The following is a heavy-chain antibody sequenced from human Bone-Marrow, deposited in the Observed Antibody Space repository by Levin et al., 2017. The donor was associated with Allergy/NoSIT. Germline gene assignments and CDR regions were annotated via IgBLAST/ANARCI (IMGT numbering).Heavy chain of an antibody. V-gene: IGHV3-30-3*01. D-gene: IGHD3-22*01. CDR2: ISYDGSNK. CDR3: ARDSGGYYYDY. J-gene: IGHJ4*02. CDR1: GFSFSNYA. Sequence: GESLKISCTASGFSFSNYAMHWVRQAPGKGLEWVAIISYDGSNKYYADSVKGRFTISRDNAKHTMYMQMNSLRADDTAVFYCARDSGGYYYDYWGQGTLVTVSS.